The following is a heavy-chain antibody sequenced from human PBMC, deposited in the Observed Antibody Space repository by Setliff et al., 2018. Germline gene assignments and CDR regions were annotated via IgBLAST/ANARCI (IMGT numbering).Heavy chain of an antibody. J-gene: IGHJ3*02. CDR2: INPSSGRT. D-gene: IGHD3-22*01. V-gene: IGHV1-46*01. CDR1: GYTFTSHY. Sequence: ASVKVSCKASGYTFTSHYMHWVRQAPGLGLDWMGTINPSSGRTSYAQKFQGRVTMTRDTSTSTVYMDMSSLRSEDTAVYYCARGVFPYHYEGAFDIWGQGTMVTVSS. CDR3: ARGVFPYHYEGAFDI.